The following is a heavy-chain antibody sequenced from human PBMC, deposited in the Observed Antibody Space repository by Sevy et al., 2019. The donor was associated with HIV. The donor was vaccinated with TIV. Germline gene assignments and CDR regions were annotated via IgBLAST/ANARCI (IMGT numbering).Heavy chain of an antibody. D-gene: IGHD2-15*01. CDR1: GGSISSGGYY. CDR3: ARISSPYCSGGSCYSPWYFDL. CDR2: IYYSGST. Sequence: SETLSLTCTVSGGSISSGGYYWSWIRQHPGKGLEWIGYIYYSGSTYYNPSLKSRVTISVDTSKNQFSLKLSPVTAADTAVYYCARISSPYCSGGSCYSPWYFDLWGRGTLVTVSS. V-gene: IGHV4-31*03. J-gene: IGHJ2*01.